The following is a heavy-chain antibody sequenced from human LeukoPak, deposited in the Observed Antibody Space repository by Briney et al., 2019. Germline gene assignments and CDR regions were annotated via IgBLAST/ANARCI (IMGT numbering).Heavy chain of an antibody. V-gene: IGHV1-46*01. Sequence: ASVKVSCKASGYTFTSYYMHWVRQAPGQGLEWMGIINPSGGSTSYAQKFQGRVTMTRDTSTSTVYMELSSLRSEDAAVYYCASIAVAGNFDYWGQGTLVTVSS. CDR3: ASIAVAGNFDY. D-gene: IGHD6-19*01. CDR1: GYTFTSYY. CDR2: INPSGGST. J-gene: IGHJ4*02.